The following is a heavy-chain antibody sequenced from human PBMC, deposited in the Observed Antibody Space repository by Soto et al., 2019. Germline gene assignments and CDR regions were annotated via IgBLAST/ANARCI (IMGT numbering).Heavy chain of an antibody. J-gene: IGHJ6*03. CDR3: AKEVYCSSTSCYYYMDV. CDR1: GLTFSSNA. D-gene: IGHD2-2*01. V-gene: IGHV3-23*01. Sequence: EVQLSESGGGLVQLGGSLRLSCEAPGLTFSSNAINWVRQAPGRGLEWVSAISGSGGSTYYADSVKGRFTISRDNSKNTLYLQMNSLRAEDTAVYYCAKEVYCSSTSCYYYMDVWGKGTTVTVSS. CDR2: ISGSGGST.